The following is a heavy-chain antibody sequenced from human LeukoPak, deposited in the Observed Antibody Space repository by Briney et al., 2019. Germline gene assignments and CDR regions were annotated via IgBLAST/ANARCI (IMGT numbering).Heavy chain of an antibody. CDR1: GFTFSSYA. CDR2: ISGSGGST. D-gene: IGHD6-13*01. V-gene: IGHV3-23*01. Sequence: PGGSLRLSCAASGFTFSSYAMSWVRQAPGKGLEWVSAISGSGGSTYYADSVKGRFTISRDNSKNTLYLQMNSLRAEDTAVYYCARAYSSSWNNWFDPWGQGTLVTVSS. J-gene: IGHJ5*02. CDR3: ARAYSSSWNNWFDP.